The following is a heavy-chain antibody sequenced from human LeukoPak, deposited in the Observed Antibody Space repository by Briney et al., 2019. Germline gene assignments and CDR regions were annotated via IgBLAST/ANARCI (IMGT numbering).Heavy chain of an antibody. Sequence: PGRSLRLSCAASGFTFSSYGMHWVRQAPGKGLEWVAVIWYDGSNKYYADSVKGRFTISRDNAKNTLYLQMNSLRTEDTAVYYCTRNPGMDVWGQGTTVTVSS. J-gene: IGHJ6*02. CDR1: GFTFSSYG. V-gene: IGHV3-33*01. CDR2: IWYDGSNK. CDR3: TRNPGMDV.